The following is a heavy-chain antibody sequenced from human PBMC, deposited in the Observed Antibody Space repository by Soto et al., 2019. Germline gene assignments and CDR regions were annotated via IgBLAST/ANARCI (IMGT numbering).Heavy chain of an antibody. D-gene: IGHD6-13*01. CDR3: ARDPHSSSWRRYFDY. CDR1: GYTFTSYY. V-gene: IGHV1-46*01. J-gene: IGHJ4*02. Sequence: QVQLVQSGAEVKKPGASVKVSCKASGYTFTSYYMHWVRQAPGQGLEWMGIINPSGGSTSYAQKFQGRVTMTRDTSTSTVYMELSSLRSADTAVYYCARDPHSSSWRRYFDYWGQGTLVTVSS. CDR2: INPSGGST.